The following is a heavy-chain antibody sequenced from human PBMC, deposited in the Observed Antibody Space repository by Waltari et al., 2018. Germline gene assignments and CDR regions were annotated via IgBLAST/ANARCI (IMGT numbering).Heavy chain of an antibody. CDR1: GYSFTSYW. V-gene: IGHV5-51*01. J-gene: IGHJ4*02. Sequence: EVQLVQSGAEVKKPRESLKISCKGSGYSFTSYWIGWVRQMPGKGLEWMGIFYPCDSDTRYSPSFQGQVTISADKSISTAYLQWSSLKASDTAMYYCARTPWYSGSYYYFDYWGQGTLVTVSS. CDR2: FYPCDSDT. CDR3: ARTPWYSGSYYYFDY. D-gene: IGHD1-26*01.